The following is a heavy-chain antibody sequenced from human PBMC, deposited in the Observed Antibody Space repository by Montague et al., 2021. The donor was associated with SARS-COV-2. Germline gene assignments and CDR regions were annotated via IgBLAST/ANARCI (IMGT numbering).Heavy chain of an antibody. Sequence: SETLSLTCTVSGFSIGSGDYWGWFLQPPGKGLLWFGSIFHSGTTSYYPSLLSRLTMSIDTSTNQFSLRLTSVIAADTAVFFCVREKAGGLRNVFDIWGQGTTVTVSS. J-gene: IGHJ3*02. CDR1: GFSIGSGDY. CDR2: IFHSGTT. CDR3: VREKAGGLRNVFDI. V-gene: IGHV4-38-2*02.